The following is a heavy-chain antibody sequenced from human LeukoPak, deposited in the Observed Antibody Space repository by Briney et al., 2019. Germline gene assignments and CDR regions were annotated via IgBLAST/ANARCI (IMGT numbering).Heavy chain of an antibody. V-gene: IGHV3-48*03. CDR2: ISTTGSSI. CDR3: AKGIRQLGNYYYYMDV. D-gene: IGHD7-27*01. Sequence: GGSLRLSCAASGFTFSSYEMNWVRQAPGKGLEWVSYISTTGSSIYYADSVKGRFTISRDNVKNLLYLQMNSLRAEDTALYYCAKGIRQLGNYYYYMDVWGKGTTVTVSS. CDR1: GFTFSSYE. J-gene: IGHJ6*03.